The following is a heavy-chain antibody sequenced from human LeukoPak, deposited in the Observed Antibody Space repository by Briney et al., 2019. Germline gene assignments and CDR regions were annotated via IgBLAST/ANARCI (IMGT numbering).Heavy chain of an antibody. J-gene: IGHJ4*02. CDR3: ARQNHDYVWGYYRRKELFDS. V-gene: IGHV4-59*01. D-gene: IGHD3-16*02. CDR1: GDSIRTYY. CDR2: IYDSGST. Sequence: SETLSLTCTVSGDSIRTYYWNWLRQSPGKGLEWIGYIYDSGSTNFNPSLKSRLTISIDTSKNQFFLKLNSVTAADTAIYYCARQNHDYVWGYYRRKELFDSWGQGTLVTVSS.